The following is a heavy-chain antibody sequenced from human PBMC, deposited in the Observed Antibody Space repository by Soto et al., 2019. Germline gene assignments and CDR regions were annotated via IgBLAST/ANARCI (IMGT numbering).Heavy chain of an antibody. CDR3: ARAGYSSSWYVSSAFDI. V-gene: IGHV1-2*04. Sequence: ASVKVSCKAPGYTFTGYYMHWVRQAPGQGLEWMGWINPNSGDTNYAQKFQGWVTMTRDTSISTAYMELSRLRSDDTAVYYCARAGYSSSWYVSSAFDIWGQGTMVTVSS. CDR1: GYTFTGYY. D-gene: IGHD6-13*01. J-gene: IGHJ3*02. CDR2: INPNSGDT.